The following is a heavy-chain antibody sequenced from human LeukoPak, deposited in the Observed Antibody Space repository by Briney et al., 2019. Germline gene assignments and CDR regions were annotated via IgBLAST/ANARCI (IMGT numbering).Heavy chain of an antibody. Sequence: GGSLRLSCEASGFTFSSYSMNWVRQAPGKGLEWFSSISSSSSYRYYADSVKGRFTISRDNAKNSLYLQMNSLRAEDTAVYTCARGYSSGWFPFDKWGQGTLVTVSS. D-gene: IGHD6-19*01. V-gene: IGHV3-21*01. CDR3: ARGYSSGWFPFDK. CDR2: ISSSSSYR. J-gene: IGHJ4*02. CDR1: GFTFSSYS.